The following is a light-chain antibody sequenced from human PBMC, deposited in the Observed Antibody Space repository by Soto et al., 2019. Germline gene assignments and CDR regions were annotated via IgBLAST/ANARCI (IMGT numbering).Light chain of an antibody. J-gene: IGKJ1*01. V-gene: IGKV3-20*01. Sequence: EIVLTQSPGTLSLSPWERASLSCRASQSVSSNYLAWYQQKSGQAPSLLIYDVSRRATGIPERFSGSGSGTDFTLTISRLEPEDFAVYYCQQYGSSLWTFGQGTKVDTK. CDR1: QSVSSNY. CDR2: DVS. CDR3: QQYGSSLWT.